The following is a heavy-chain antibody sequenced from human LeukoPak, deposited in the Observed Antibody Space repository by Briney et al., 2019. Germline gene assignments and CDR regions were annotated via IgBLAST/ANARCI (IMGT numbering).Heavy chain of an antibody. D-gene: IGHD4-17*01. Sequence: SVKVSCTASGYTFTSYGISWVRQAPGQGLEWMGGIIPIFGTANYAQKFQGRVTITADESTSTAYMELSSLRSEDTAVYYCARASDYGDYDVPFDYWGQGTLVTVSS. CDR1: GYTFTSYG. CDR2: IIPIFGTA. V-gene: IGHV1-69*13. J-gene: IGHJ4*02. CDR3: ARASDYGDYDVPFDY.